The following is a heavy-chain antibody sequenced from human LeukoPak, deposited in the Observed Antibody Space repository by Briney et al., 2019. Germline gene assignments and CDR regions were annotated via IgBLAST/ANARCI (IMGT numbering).Heavy chain of an antibody. Sequence: SETLSLTCTVSGGSISNYYWSWIRQPAGKGLEWIGRIYTSGSTNYNPSLKSRVTMSVDTSKNQFSLKLSSVTAADTAVYYCASGDYYDSSGYPIDYWGQGTLVTVSS. CDR2: IYTSGST. J-gene: IGHJ4*02. V-gene: IGHV4-4*07. CDR3: ASGDYYDSSGYPIDY. CDR1: GGSISNYY. D-gene: IGHD3-22*01.